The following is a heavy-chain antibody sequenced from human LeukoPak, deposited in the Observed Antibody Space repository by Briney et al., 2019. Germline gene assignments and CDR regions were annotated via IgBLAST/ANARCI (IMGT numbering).Heavy chain of an antibody. CDR3: ARGGYYDSSGYYYGYYYYYMDV. V-gene: IGHV4-59*01. CDR1: GGSISSYY. D-gene: IGHD3-22*01. J-gene: IGHJ6*03. CDR2: IYYSGST. Sequence: PSETLSLTCTVSGGSISSYYWSWIRQPPGKGLEWIGYIYYSGSTNYNPSLKSRVTISVDTSKNQFSLKLSSVTAADTAVYYCARGGYYDSSGYYYGYYYYYMDVWGKGTTVTISS.